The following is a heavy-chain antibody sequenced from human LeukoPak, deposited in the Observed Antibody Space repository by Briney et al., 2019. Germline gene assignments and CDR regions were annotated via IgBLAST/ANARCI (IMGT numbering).Heavy chain of an antibody. J-gene: IGHJ6*02. D-gene: IGHD2-2*02. V-gene: IGHV1-2*02. CDR2: INPNSGGT. CDR1: GYTFTGYY. CDR3: ARSCSSTSCHKKTYYGMDV. Sequence: ASVKVSCKASGYTFTGYYTHWVRQAPGQGLEWMGWINPNSGGTNYAQKFQGRVTMTRDTSISTAYMELSRLRSDDTAVYYCARSCSSTSCHKKTYYGMDVWGQGTTVTVSS.